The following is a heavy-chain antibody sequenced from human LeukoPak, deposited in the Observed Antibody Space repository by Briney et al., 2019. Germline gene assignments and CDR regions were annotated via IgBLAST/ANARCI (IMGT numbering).Heavy chain of an antibody. J-gene: IGHJ6*02. CDR2: IYYSGST. CDR3: ARGDYYYGMDV. CDR1: GGSISSYY. Sequence: SETLSLTCTVSGGSISSYYWSWIRQPPGKGLEWIGYIYYSGSTNYNTSLKSRVTISVDTSKNQFSLKLSSVTAADTAVYYCARGDYYYGMDVWGQGTTVTVSS. V-gene: IGHV4-59*08.